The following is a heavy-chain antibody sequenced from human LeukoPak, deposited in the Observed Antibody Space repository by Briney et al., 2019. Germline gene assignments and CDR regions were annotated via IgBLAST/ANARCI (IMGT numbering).Heavy chain of an antibody. CDR1: GYTFTGYY. CDR3: ARAIDSSGWYGY. J-gene: IGHJ4*02. D-gene: IGHD6-19*01. V-gene: IGHV1-2*02. Sequence: GASVKVSCKASGYTFTGYYIHWVRQAPGQGLEWMGWINPNSGGTNYAQKFQGRVTMTRDTSISTAYMGLSRLRSDDTAVYYCARAIDSSGWYGYWGQGTLVTVSS. CDR2: INPNSGGT.